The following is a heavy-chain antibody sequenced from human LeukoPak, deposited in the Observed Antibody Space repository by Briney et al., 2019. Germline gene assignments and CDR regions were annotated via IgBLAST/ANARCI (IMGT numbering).Heavy chain of an antibody. CDR1: GFTFSTYW. J-gene: IGHJ6*02. CDR2: MRRDGNEI. Sequence: GGSLRLSCSASGFTFSTYWMSWVRQAPGKGLEWVANMRRDGNEIYYLDSVRGRFTISRDNAKNSLYLQMNSLRAEDTAVYYCAKVVAPGGNVDSYGMDVWGQGTTVTVSS. V-gene: IGHV3-7*01. D-gene: IGHD1-1*01. CDR3: AKVVAPGGNVDSYGMDV.